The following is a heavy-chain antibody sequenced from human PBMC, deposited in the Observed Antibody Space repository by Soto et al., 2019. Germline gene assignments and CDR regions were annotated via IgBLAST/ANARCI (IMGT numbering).Heavy chain of an antibody. CDR2: IYYSGST. CDR1: GGSISSYY. J-gene: IGHJ6*02. Sequence: SETLSLTCTVSGGSISSYYWSWIRQPPGKGLEWIGYIYYSGSTNYNPSLKSRVTISVDTSKNQFSLKPSSVTAADTAVYYCARDTGYCSSTSCYEEIDYYYYYGMDVWGQGTTVTVSS. CDR3: ARDTGYCSSTSCYEEIDYYYYYGMDV. V-gene: IGHV4-59*01. D-gene: IGHD2-2*01.